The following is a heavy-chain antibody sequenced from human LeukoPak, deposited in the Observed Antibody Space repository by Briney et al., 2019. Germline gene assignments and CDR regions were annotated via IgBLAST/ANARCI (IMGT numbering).Heavy chain of an antibody. J-gene: IGHJ6*03. CDR2: ISGSGGST. CDR3: AKGSGYRYGYDYYYYMDV. CDR1: GFTFSSYA. Sequence: GGSLRLSCAASGFTFSSYAMSWVRQAPGKGLEWVSAISGSGGSTYYADSVKGRFTISRDNSKNTLYLQMNGLRAEDTAVYYCAKGSGYRYGYDYYYYMDVWGKGTTVTVSS. V-gene: IGHV3-23*01. D-gene: IGHD5-18*01.